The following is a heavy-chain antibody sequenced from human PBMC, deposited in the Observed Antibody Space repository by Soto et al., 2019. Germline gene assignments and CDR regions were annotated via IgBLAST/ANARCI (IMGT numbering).Heavy chain of an antibody. CDR3: ARDRFPLYGSGTLWFDP. CDR2: ISGSGTTT. Sequence: TGGSLRLSCAASGFTFNNYAMSWVRQAPGKGLEWVSTISGSGTTTFYADPVKGRFTISRDNAKNSLYLQMNSLRAEDTAVYYCARDRFPLYGSGTLWFDPWGQGTLVTVSS. V-gene: IGHV3-21*01. D-gene: IGHD3-10*01. CDR1: GFTFNNYA. J-gene: IGHJ5*02.